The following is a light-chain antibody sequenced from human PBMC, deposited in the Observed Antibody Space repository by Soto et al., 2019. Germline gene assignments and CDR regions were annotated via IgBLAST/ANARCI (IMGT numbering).Light chain of an antibody. V-gene: IGKV1-9*01. CDR1: QDIAIY. J-gene: IGKJ4*01. CDR3: QHLRMYPTT. CDR2: AAS. Sequence: IQLTHSPSSLSASVGDRVTITCRASQDIAIYLAWYQQKPGEPPKLLIYAASTLYGGVPSRFRGSGSGTDFALTSTSLQAEDFATYYCQHLRMYPTTFGGGTKVEIK.